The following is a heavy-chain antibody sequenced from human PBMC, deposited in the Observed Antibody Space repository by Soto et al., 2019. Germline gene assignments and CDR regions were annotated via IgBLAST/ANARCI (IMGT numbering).Heavy chain of an antibody. V-gene: IGHV3-23*01. D-gene: IGHD4-17*01. CDR1: GFPFSSNA. CDR2: ISGSGGGT. J-gene: IGHJ3*02. CDR3: AKCMTTVTTFPFDI. Sequence: EVQLLESGGGLVQPGGSLRLSCAASGFPFSSNAMTWVRQAPGKGLEWVSAISGSGGGTYYADSVKGRFTISRDNSENTLYLQMNSLRAEDTAVYYCAKCMTTVTTFPFDIWGQGTMVTVSS.